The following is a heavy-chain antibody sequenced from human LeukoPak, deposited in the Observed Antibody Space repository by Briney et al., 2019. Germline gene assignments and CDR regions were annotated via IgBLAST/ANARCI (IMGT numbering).Heavy chain of an antibody. J-gene: IGHJ5*02. CDR3: AXXVISXFSIDXXXXLDP. Sequence: SETLSLTCTVSGGSINSTSNYWGWIRQPPGKGLEWIGSNSGSTSYNPSLKSRVTISVDTSKNQFSLKLSSVTAADTAVYFCAXXVISXFSIDXXXXLDPWGQGTLVTVSS. CDR2: NSGST. D-gene: IGHD2-15*01. V-gene: IGHV4-39*07. CDR1: GGSINSTSNY.